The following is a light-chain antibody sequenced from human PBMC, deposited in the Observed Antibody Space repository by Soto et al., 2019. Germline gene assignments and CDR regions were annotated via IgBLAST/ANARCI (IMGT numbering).Light chain of an antibody. CDR3: SSYTSTTTLEV. CDR1: SSDVGGYNY. Sequence: QPVLTQPASVSGSPGQSITISCTGTSSDVGGYNYVSWYQQHPGKAPKLMICEVSNRPSGVSSRFSGSKSGNTASLTISGLQAEDEADYYCSSYTSTTTLEVFGTGTKLTVL. V-gene: IGLV2-14*01. J-gene: IGLJ1*01. CDR2: EVS.